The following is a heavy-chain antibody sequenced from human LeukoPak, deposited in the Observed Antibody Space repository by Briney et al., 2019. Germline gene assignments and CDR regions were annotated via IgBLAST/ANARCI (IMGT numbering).Heavy chain of an antibody. V-gene: IGHV4-39*01. J-gene: IGHJ5*02. CDR1: GASISSSSYY. CDR3: ARNAAGVVPNWFDP. CDR2: IYYSGST. Sequence: SETLSLTCTVSGASISSSSYYWGWIRQPPGKGLEWIGSIYYSGSTYYNPSLKSRVTISVDTSKNQFSLKLSSVTAADTAVYYCARNAAGVVPNWFDPWGQGTLVTVSS. D-gene: IGHD2-2*01.